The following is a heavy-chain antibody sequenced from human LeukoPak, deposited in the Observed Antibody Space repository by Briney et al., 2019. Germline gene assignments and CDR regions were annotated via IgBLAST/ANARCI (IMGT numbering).Heavy chain of an antibody. Sequence: GGSLRLSCAASGFTFSSYSMNWDRQAPGKGLEWVAIISYDGSNKYYADSVKGRFTISRDNSKNTLYLQMNSLRAEDTAMYYCAKDQGPITIFGVVIGGMDVWGQGTTVTVSS. CDR3: AKDQGPITIFGVVIGGMDV. CDR2: ISYDGSNK. CDR1: GFTFSSYS. J-gene: IGHJ6*02. D-gene: IGHD3-3*01. V-gene: IGHV3-30*18.